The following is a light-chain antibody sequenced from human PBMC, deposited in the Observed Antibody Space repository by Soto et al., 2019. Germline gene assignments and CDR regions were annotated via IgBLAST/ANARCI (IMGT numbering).Light chain of an antibody. V-gene: IGLV2-14*03. Sequence: QSALTQPASVSGSPGQSITISCTGTSSDIGNYNYLSWYQQHPGKAPKLIIYEVSDRPSGVSHRFSGSKSGNTASLTISGLQAEDEADYYCSSFTIRYTYVFGTGTKVTVL. CDR2: EVS. CDR1: SSDIGNYNY. CDR3: SSFTIRYTYV. J-gene: IGLJ1*01.